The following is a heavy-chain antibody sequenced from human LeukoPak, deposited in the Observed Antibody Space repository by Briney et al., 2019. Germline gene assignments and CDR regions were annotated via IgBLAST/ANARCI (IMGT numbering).Heavy chain of an antibody. D-gene: IGHD3-22*01. J-gene: IGHJ4*02. CDR1: GGSISSYY. Sequence: NPSETLSLTCTVSGGSISSYYWSWIRQPPGKGLEWIGYIYYSGSTNYNPSLKSRVTISVDTSKNQFSLKLSSVTAADTAVYYCARLGDSSGYSDYWGQGTLVTVSS. CDR3: ARLGDSSGYSDY. CDR2: IYYSGST. V-gene: IGHV4-59*08.